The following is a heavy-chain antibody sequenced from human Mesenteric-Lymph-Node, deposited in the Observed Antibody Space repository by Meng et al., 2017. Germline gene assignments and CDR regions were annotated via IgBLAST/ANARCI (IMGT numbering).Heavy chain of an antibody. D-gene: IGHD6-13*01. V-gene: IGHV1-69*02. CDR2: IIPILGIA. CDR1: GGTFSSYT. CDR3: AVQYSSSWYSYFQH. J-gene: IGHJ1*01. Sequence: SVKVSCKASGGTFSSYTISWVRQAPGQGLEWMGRIIPILGIANYAQKFQGRVTITADKSTSTAYMELSSLRSEDTAVYYCAVQYSSSWYSYFQHWGQGTLVTVSS.